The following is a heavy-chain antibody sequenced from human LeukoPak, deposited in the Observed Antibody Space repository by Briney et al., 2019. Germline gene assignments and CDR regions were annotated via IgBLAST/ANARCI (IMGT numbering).Heavy chain of an antibody. CDR2: IIPIFGTA. D-gene: IGHD6-19*01. J-gene: IGHJ5*02. V-gene: IGHV1-69*13. CDR3: AREGTGYSSFDP. CDR1: GGTFSSYA. Sequence: SVKVSCKASGGTFSSYAISWVRQAPGQGLEWMGGIIPIFGTANYAQKFQGRVTITADESTSTAYMELSSLRSEDTAVYYCAREGTGYSSFDPWGQGTLVTVSS.